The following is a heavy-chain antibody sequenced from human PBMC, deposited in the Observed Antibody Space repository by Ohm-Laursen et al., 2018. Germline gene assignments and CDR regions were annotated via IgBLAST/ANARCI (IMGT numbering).Heavy chain of an antibody. CDR1: GFTFSSYV. D-gene: IGHD1-1*01. Sequence: SLRLSCAASGFTFSSYVITWVRQAPGKGLEWVSAISGTGVGTYYADSVKGRFTISRDNPKITVYLQMNSLRADDTAIYYCAKAPTTHSPLDYWGQGTLVTVSS. CDR2: ISGTGVGT. J-gene: IGHJ4*02. CDR3: AKAPTTHSPLDY. V-gene: IGHV3-23*01.